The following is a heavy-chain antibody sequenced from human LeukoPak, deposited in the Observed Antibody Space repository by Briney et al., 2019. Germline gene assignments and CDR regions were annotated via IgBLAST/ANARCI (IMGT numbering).Heavy chain of an antibody. J-gene: IGHJ4*02. D-gene: IGHD1-26*01. Sequence: GGSLRLSCAASGFTFSSYAMHWVRQAPGKGLEWVAVISYDGSNKYYADSVKGRFTISRDNSKNTLYLQMNSLRAEDTVVYYCATSGSYYYWGQGTLVTVSS. CDR2: ISYDGSNK. CDR3: ATSGSYYY. V-gene: IGHV3-30*04. CDR1: GFTFSSYA.